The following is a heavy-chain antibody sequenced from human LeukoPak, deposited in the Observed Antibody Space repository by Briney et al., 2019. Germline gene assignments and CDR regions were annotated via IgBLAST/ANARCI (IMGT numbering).Heavy chain of an antibody. CDR3: ARDRSPYGSGSYHDY. CDR1: GFTFSSYW. D-gene: IGHD3-10*01. CDR2: IKQDGSEK. J-gene: IGHJ4*02. V-gene: IGHV3-7*01. Sequence: GGSLRLSCAASGFTFSSYWISWVRQAPGKGLEWVANIKQDGSEKYYVDSVKGRFTISRDNAKNSLYLQMNSLRAEDTAVYYCARDRSPYGSGSYHDYWGQGTLVTVSS.